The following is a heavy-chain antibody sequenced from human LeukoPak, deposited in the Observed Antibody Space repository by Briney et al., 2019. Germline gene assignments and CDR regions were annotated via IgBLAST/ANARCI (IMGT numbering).Heavy chain of an antibody. Sequence: ASVKVSCKASGYTFTGYYMRWVRQAPGQGLEWMGWINPNSGGTNYAQKFQGRVTMTRDTSISTAYMELSRLRSDDTAVYYCARDFFHGHCSGLTCFLLDYWGQGSLVAVSS. CDR3: ARDFFHGHCSGLTCFLLDY. D-gene: IGHD2-15*01. J-gene: IGHJ4*02. V-gene: IGHV1-2*02. CDR1: GYTFTGYY. CDR2: INPNSGGT.